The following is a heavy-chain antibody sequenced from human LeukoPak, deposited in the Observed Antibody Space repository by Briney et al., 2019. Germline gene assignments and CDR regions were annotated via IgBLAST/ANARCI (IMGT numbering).Heavy chain of an antibody. CDR2: MNPNSGNT. CDR3: ARAIRRGIVGATTGKYYFDY. D-gene: IGHD1-26*01. CDR1: GYTFTSYD. J-gene: IGHJ4*02. V-gene: IGHV1-8*01. Sequence: ASVNVSCKASGYTFTSYDINWVRQATGQGLEWMGWMNPNSGNTGYAQKFQGRVSMTKNTSISTAYMELSSLRFEDTAVYYCARAIRRGIVGATTGKYYFDYWGQGTLVTVSS.